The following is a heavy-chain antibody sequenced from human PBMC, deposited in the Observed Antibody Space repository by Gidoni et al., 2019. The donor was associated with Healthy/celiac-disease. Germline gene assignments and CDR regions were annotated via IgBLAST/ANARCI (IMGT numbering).Heavy chain of an antibody. V-gene: IGHV4-34*01. CDR2: INHSGST. Sequence: QVQLQQWGAGLFKPSETLSLTCPVYGWSFRGYYWSWIRQPPGKGLEWIGEINHSGSTNYNPSLKSRVTISVDTSKNQFSLKLSSVTAADTAVYYCARGSWSGYRFDYWGQGTLVTVSS. D-gene: IGHD3-3*01. CDR3: ARGSWSGYRFDY. CDR1: GWSFRGYY. J-gene: IGHJ4*02.